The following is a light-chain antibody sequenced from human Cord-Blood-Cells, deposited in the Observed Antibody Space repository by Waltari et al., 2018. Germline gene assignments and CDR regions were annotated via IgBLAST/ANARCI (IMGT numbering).Light chain of an antibody. J-gene: IGKJ4*01. CDR3: MQSIQLPLT. Sequence: VLTQTPLSLYVTPLQQASTPPKPRQTLLHSDGKTYLYWYLQKPGQSPQLLIYEVSNRFSGVPDRFSGSGSGTDFTLKISRVEAEDVGVYYCMQSIQLPLTFGGGTKVEIK. CDR1: QTLLHSDGKTY. CDR2: EVS. V-gene: IGKV2D-29*02.